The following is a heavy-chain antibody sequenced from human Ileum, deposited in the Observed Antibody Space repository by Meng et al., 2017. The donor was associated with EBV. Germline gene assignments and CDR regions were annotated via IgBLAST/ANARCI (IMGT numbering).Heavy chain of an antibody. D-gene: IGHD3-9*01. V-gene: IGHV3-11*01. J-gene: IGHJ5*02. Sequence: QAPLVESGGGLVKPGGSLRLSCAASGFSFSDYYMSWIRQAPGKGLEWIAYISSSGSPTYYVDSVKGRFTISRDNGKNSVYLQMDSLRVEDTAVYYCASLTPWGQGTLVTVSS. CDR2: ISSSGSPT. CDR3: ASLTP. CDR1: GFSFSDYY.